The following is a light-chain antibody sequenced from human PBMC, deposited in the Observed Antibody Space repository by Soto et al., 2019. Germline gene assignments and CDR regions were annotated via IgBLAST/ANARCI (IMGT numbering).Light chain of an antibody. CDR3: QQYHSYPTWT. CDR2: EAS. J-gene: IGKJ1*01. V-gene: IGKV1-5*03. CDR1: QSIGRW. Sequence: DIQMTQSPSTLSASIGDRVTITCRASQSIGRWLAWYQQKPGKAPKFLMYEASTLESGAPSRFSGSGSGTEFTLTISSLQPDDFATYYCQQYHSYPTWTFGQGTKVEIK.